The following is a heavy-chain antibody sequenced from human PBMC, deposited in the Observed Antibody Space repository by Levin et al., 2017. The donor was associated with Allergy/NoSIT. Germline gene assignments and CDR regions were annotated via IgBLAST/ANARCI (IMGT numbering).Heavy chain of an antibody. D-gene: IGHD4-23*01. CDR2: ISSSSSTI. CDR1: GFTFSSYS. CDR3: ARSGLDYGGKGDAFDI. Sequence: PGGSLRLSCAASGFTFSSYSMNWVRQAPGKGLEWVSYISSSSSTIYYADSVKGRFTISRDNAKNSLYLQMNSLRAEDTAVYYCARSGLDYGGKGDAFDIWGQGTMVTVSS. V-gene: IGHV3-48*01. J-gene: IGHJ3*02.